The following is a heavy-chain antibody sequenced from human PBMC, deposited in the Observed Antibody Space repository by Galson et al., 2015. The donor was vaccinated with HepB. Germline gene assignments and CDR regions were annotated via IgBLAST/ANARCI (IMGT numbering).Heavy chain of an antibody. CDR1: GFTFSAYS. Sequence: SLRLSCAASGFTFSAYSMTWVRQGPGKGLEWVSYITGSSTYMFYADSVKGRSTISRDNAKSSLYLHIDSLGAEDTAIYYCARAPYGDPYYFDYWGQGTLVTVSS. D-gene: IGHD4-17*01. J-gene: IGHJ4*02. CDR3: ARAPYGDPYYFDY. V-gene: IGHV3-21*05. CDR2: ITGSSTYM.